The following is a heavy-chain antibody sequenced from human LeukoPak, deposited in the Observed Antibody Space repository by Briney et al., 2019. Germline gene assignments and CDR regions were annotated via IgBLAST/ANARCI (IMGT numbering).Heavy chain of an antibody. CDR2: IDGSGRYI. Sequence: GGSLRLSCAASGFSFSTYAMTWVRQAPGRGLEWVSAIDGSGRYIYYRDSVQGRFTNSRDNSKNTLFLQMNSLTAEDSAVYYCAKNYGPGNAFCDYWGQGVLVTVSS. CDR3: AKNYGPGNAFCDY. V-gene: IGHV3-23*01. CDR1: GFSFSTYA. D-gene: IGHD3-10*01. J-gene: IGHJ4*02.